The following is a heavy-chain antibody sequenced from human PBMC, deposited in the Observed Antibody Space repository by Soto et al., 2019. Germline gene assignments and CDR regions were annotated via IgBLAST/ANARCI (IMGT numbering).Heavy chain of an antibody. CDR1: GGSLSSGGCS. V-gene: IGHV4-30-2*01. D-gene: IGHD7-27*01. CDR3: ACLTGYNRSFDH. J-gene: IGHJ2*01. CDR2: IFDTGNT. Sequence: QLQLLESGSGLVRPSQTLSLTCAVCGGSLSSGGCSWTWIRLPPGESLEWIGYIFDTGNTYYSTSLKSRVTMSVGTSRNQFALPLASVSAADTAIYFGACLTGYNRSFDHWGRGTRVTVSS.